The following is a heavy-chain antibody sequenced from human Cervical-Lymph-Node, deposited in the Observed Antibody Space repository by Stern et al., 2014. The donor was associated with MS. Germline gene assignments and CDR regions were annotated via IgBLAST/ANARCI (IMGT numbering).Heavy chain of an antibody. CDR3: ARQRYFDY. V-gene: IGHV5-51*01. J-gene: IGHJ4*02. CDR1: GYTFTSYW. Sequence: MQLVQSGPEVKRPGESLKISCQACGYTFTSYWIGWVRQMPGKGLEWIAIIFPGGSDIRYSPSFQGQVTISADKSSSTAYLQWNNLKASDTAIYYCARQRYFDYWGQGTLVTVSS. CDR2: IFPGGSDI.